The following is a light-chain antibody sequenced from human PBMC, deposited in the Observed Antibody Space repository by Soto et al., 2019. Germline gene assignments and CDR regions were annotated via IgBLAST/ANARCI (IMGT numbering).Light chain of an antibody. J-gene: IGLJ1*01. CDR1: SSDVGAFNY. CDR2: EIN. V-gene: IGLV2-8*01. CDR3: SSYAGINIYV. Sequence: QSALTQPPSASGSPGQSVTISCTGTSSDVGAFNYVSWYQQHPGNAPKLMIFEINKRPSGVPDRFSGSKSGNTASLTVSGLQAEDEADYYCSSYAGINIYVFGGGTKVTVL.